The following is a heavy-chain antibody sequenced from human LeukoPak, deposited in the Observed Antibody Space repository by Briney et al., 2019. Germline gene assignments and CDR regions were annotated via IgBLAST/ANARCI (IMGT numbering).Heavy chain of an antibody. Sequence: GGSLRLSCAAPGFTFDDYAMHWVRQAPGKGLEWGSGISWNSGSIGYAGSLKGRFTISRDNAKNSLYLQMNSLRAEDTALYYCAKDYYYDXSASGAFDIWGQGTMVTVX. CDR3: AKDYYYDXSASGAFDI. V-gene: IGHV3-9*01. CDR2: ISWNSGSI. D-gene: IGHD3-22*01. CDR1: GFTFDDYA. J-gene: IGHJ3*02.